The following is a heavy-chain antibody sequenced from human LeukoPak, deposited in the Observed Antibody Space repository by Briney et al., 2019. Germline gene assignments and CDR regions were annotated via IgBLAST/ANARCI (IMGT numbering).Heavy chain of an antibody. Sequence: SETLSLTCTVSGGSISSYYWSWIRQPPGKGLEWIGYIYYSGSTNYNPSLKSRVTISVDTSKNQFSLKLSSVTAADTAVYYCARDGYGGNDGGYWGQGTLVTVSS. CDR1: GGSISSYY. CDR2: IYYSGST. CDR3: ARDGYGGNDGGY. D-gene: IGHD4-23*01. V-gene: IGHV4-59*01. J-gene: IGHJ4*02.